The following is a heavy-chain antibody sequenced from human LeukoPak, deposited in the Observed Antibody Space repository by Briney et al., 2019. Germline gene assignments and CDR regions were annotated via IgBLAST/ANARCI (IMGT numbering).Heavy chain of an antibody. CDR2: IYSGGST. CDR1: GFTVSSNY. CDR3: ATSDYDSSGYWRY. V-gene: IGHV3-53*01. Sequence: GGSLRLSCSASGFTVSSNYMSWVRQAPGKGLEWVSIIYSGGSTYYADSVKGRFTISRDNSKNTLYLQMNSLRAEDTAVYYCATSDYDSSGYWRYWGQGTLVTVSS. J-gene: IGHJ4*02. D-gene: IGHD3-22*01.